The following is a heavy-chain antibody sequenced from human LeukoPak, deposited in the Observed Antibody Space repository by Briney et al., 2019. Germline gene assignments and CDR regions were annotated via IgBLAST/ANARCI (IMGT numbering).Heavy chain of an antibody. J-gene: IGHJ4*02. CDR2: NSAYNGNT. V-gene: IGHV1-18*01. CDR1: GYTFTTYG. Sequence: GASVKVSCKASGYTFTTYGLSWVRQAPGQGLEWMGWNSAYNGNTNFAQNFQGRVTMTTDTSTSTAYMELMSLRSDDTAVYYCARNMKYCSGGSCYFDYWGQGTLVTVSS. CDR3: ARNMKYCSGGSCYFDY. D-gene: IGHD2-15*01.